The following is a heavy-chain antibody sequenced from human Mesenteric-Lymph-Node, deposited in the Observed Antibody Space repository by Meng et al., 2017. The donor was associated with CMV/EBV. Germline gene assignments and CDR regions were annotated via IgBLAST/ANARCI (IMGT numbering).Heavy chain of an antibody. Sequence: ASVKVSCKASGYRFTTFGISWVRQAPGQGLEWMGWISTYDDKTNYAQKFQGRVTFSTDTSTSTAYMELRSLRSEDTAVYYCARRALDCSAGSCYHREYFDFWGQGTLVTVSS. CDR3: ARRALDCSAGSCYHREYFDF. CDR2: ISTYDDKT. D-gene: IGHD2-15*01. CDR1: GYRFTTFG. V-gene: IGHV1-18*01. J-gene: IGHJ4*02.